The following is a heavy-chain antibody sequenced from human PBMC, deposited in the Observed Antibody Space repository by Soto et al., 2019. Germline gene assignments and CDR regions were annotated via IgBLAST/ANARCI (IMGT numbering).Heavy chain of an antibody. Sequence: QVQLVQSGAEVKKPGASVKVSCKASGYTFTSYGWVRQAPGQGLEWMGWISGSNGNTNYAQKLQGRVTMTTDTSTSTAYMELRSLRSDDTAVYYCVRVRAAPGSYYFDYWGQGTLVTVSS. J-gene: IGHJ4*02. CDR2: ISGSNGNT. D-gene: IGHD6-13*01. CDR1: GYTFTSYG. CDR3: VRVRAAPGSYYFDY. V-gene: IGHV1-18*01.